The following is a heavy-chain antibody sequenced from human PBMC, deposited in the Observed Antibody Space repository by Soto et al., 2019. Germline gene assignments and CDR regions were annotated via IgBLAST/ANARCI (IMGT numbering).Heavy chain of an antibody. D-gene: IGHD3-22*01. CDR2: IKQDGSEK. CDR1: GFTFSSYW. J-gene: IGHJ5*02. V-gene: IGHV3-7*03. Sequence: GSLRLSCAASGFTFSSYWMSWVRQAPGKGLEWVANIKQDGSEKYYVDSVKGRFTISRDNAKNSLYLQMNSLRAEDTAVYYCARDRGLDSSGYYYNWFDPWGQGTLVTVSS. CDR3: ARDRGLDSSGYYYNWFDP.